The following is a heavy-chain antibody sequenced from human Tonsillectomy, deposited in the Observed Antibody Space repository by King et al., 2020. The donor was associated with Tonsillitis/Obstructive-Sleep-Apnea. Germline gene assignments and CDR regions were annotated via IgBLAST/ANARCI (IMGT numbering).Heavy chain of an antibody. J-gene: IGHJ5*02. V-gene: IGHV2-5*02. CDR3: AHSSYGSVKGDWFDP. CDR1: GFSLSTSGVG. CDR2: IYWDDDK. Sequence: QFTLKESGPTLVKPTQTLTLTCTFSGFSLSTSGVGVGWVRQPPGKALEWLALIYWDDDKRYSPSLKSRLTIPKDTSKNQVVLTMTKMAPVDTAIYYCAHSSYGSVKGDWFDPWGQGTLVTVSS. D-gene: IGHD3-10*01.